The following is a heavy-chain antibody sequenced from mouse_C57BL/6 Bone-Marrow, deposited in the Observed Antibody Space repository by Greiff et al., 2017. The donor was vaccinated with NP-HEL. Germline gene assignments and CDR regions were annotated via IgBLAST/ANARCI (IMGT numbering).Heavy chain of an antibody. D-gene: IGHD2-4*01. Sequence: EVKVVESGGGLVQPGGSLSLSCAASGFTFTDYYMSWVRQPPGKALEWLGFIRNKANGYTTEYSASVKGRFTISRDTSQSILYLQMNALRDEDSATYYCARSIYYDYADDPFYAMDYWGQGTSVTVSS. J-gene: IGHJ4*01. CDR2: IRNKANGYTT. CDR3: ARSIYYDYADDPFYAMDY. V-gene: IGHV7-3*01. CDR1: GFTFTDYY.